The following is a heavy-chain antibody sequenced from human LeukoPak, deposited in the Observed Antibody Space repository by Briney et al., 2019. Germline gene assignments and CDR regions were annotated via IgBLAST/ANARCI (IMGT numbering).Heavy chain of an antibody. Sequence: GASVKVSCKVSGYTLTELSMHWVRQAPGKGLEWMGGFDPEDGETIYAQKFQGRVTITADESTSTAYMELSSLRSEDTAVYYCARIETSMIEVFDPWGQGTLVTVSS. J-gene: IGHJ5*02. D-gene: IGHD3-22*01. CDR3: ARIETSMIEVFDP. CDR2: FDPEDGET. CDR1: GYTLTELS. V-gene: IGHV1-24*01.